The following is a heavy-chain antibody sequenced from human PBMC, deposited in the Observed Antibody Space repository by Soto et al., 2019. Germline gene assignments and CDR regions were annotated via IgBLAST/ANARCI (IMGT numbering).Heavy chain of an antibody. Sequence: QVQLVQSGAEVKKPGSSVKVSCKASGGTFSSYTISWVRQAPGQGLEWMGRIIPILGIANYAQKFQGRVTITADKSTSTAYMGLSSLRSEDTAVYYCARGGTAPPDAFDIWGQGTMVTVSS. J-gene: IGHJ3*02. V-gene: IGHV1-69*02. CDR2: IIPILGIA. CDR3: ARGGTAPPDAFDI. D-gene: IGHD1-1*01. CDR1: GGTFSSYT.